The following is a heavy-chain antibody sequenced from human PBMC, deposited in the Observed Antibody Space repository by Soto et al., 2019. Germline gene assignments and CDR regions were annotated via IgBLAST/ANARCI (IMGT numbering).Heavy chain of an antibody. CDR1: GYTFTGTFTGYY. CDR3: ARDFSNSADGLDY. Sequence: ASVKVSCKASGYTFTGTFTGYYIHWVRQAPGQGLEWMGWINPNSGGTNYAQKFQGRVTMTRDTSISTAHMELRRLRSDDTAIYYCARDFSNSADGLDYWGQGTLVTVSS. V-gene: IGHV1-2*02. CDR2: INPNSGGT. D-gene: IGHD3-3*02. J-gene: IGHJ4*02.